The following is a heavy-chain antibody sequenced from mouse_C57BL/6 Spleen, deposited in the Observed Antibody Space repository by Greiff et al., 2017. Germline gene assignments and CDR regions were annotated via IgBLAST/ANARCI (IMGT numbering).Heavy chain of an antibody. CDR1: GYAFSSYW. CDR3: ARRMITTVDYDAMDY. J-gene: IGHJ4*01. D-gene: IGHD1-1*01. CDR2: IYPGDGDT. Sequence: QVQLQQSGAELVKPGASVKISCKASGYAFSSYWMNWVKQRPGTGLEWIGQIYPGDGDTNYNGKFKGKATLTADKSSSTAYMQLSSLPSEDSAVYFCARRMITTVDYDAMDYWGQGTSVTVSS. V-gene: IGHV1-80*01.